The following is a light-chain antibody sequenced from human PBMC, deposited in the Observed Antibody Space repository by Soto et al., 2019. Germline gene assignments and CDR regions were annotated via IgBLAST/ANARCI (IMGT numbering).Light chain of an antibody. V-gene: IGKV1-17*01. J-gene: IGKJ4*01. CDR3: QQVKSYPLT. Sequence: DLPMTQSPSSLSASVGDRVTITCRAGQAIRSDLAWYQQKKGMAPKFLIFAASTLQSGVPSRFRGSGSGTDLTITISSLKPEDGETYEGQQVKSYPLTFGGGTKVDIK. CDR1: QAIRSD. CDR2: AAS.